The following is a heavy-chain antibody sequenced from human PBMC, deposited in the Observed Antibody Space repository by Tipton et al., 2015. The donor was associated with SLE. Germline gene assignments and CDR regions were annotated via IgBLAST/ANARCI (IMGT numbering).Heavy chain of an antibody. Sequence: SLRFSCAASGFTFSSYSMNWVRQAPGKGLEWVSSISSSSSYIYYADSVKGRFTISRDNAKNSLYLQMNSLRAEDTAVYYCARVGSYDYVWGSYRSWGQGTLVTVSS. CDR2: ISSSSSYI. CDR1: GFTFSSYS. D-gene: IGHD3-16*02. V-gene: IGHV3-21*01. CDR3: ARVGSYDYVWGSYRS. J-gene: IGHJ5*02.